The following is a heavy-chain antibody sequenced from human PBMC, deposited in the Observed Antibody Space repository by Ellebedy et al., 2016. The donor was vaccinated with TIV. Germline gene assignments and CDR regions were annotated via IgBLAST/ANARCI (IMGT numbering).Heavy chain of an antibody. CDR2: INQDGNEK. J-gene: IGHJ3*02. Sequence: PGGSLRLSCEGPGFTFSSYWMSWVRQAPGKGLEWVADINQDGNEKYYLDSVKGRFTISRENGKKSLHLQMNSLRAEDTATYYCASRSWYKHPDAFDIWGQGTMVIVSS. V-gene: IGHV3-7*01. CDR1: GFTFSSYW. D-gene: IGHD6-13*01. CDR3: ASRSWYKHPDAFDI.